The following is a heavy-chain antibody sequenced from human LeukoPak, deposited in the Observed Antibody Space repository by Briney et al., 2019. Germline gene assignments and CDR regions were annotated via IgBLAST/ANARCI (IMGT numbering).Heavy chain of an antibody. V-gene: IGHV3-23*01. J-gene: IGHJ4*02. CDR1: GFTFSSYA. CDR3: AKVPTYYDSSGYYFDY. D-gene: IGHD3-22*01. CDR2: ISGSGGST. Sequence: GGSLGLSCAASGFTFSSYAMSWVRQAPGKGLEWVSAISGSGGSTYYADSVKGRFTISRDNSKNTLYLQMNSLRAEDTAVYYCAKVPTYYDSSGYYFDYWSQGTLVTVSS.